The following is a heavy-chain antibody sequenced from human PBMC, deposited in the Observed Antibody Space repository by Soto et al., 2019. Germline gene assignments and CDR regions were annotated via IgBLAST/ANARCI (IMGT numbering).Heavy chain of an antibody. Sequence: QXGGSLRLSCTASGFTFSKYIMRWVRQAPGKGLEWVAGIGDSGADTYHADSVKGRFTISRDNSQNTVFLQMNSLRVEDTAVYYCVRVGDSSSWTGRYFDSWGQGTMVTVSS. V-gene: IGHV3-23*01. CDR1: GFTFSKYI. J-gene: IGHJ4*02. CDR2: IGDSGADT. D-gene: IGHD6-13*01. CDR3: VRVGDSSSWTGRYFDS.